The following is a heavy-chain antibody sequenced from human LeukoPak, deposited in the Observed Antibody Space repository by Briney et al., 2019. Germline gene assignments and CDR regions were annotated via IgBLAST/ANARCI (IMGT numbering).Heavy chain of an antibody. CDR2: ISGDGGST. CDR1: GFTFDDYA. D-gene: IGHD6-19*01. Sequence: GGSLRLSCAASGFTFDDYAMHWVRQAPGKGLEWVSLISGDGGSTYYAASVKGRFTISRDNSKNSLYLQMNSLRTEDTALYYCAKDRGSSGWDFGDYFDYWGQGTLVTVSS. CDR3: AKDRGSSGWDFGDYFDY. J-gene: IGHJ4*02. V-gene: IGHV3-43*02.